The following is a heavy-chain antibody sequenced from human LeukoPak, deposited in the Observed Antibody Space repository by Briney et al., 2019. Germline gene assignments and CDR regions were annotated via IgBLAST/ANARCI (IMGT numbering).Heavy chain of an antibody. CDR1: GYTFTSYD. CDR3: ARGGDGYSDYYYYYMDV. J-gene: IGHJ6*03. Sequence: ASVKVSCKASGYTFTSYDINWVRQATGQGLEWMGWMNPNSGNTGYAQKFQGRVTMTRDTSISTAYMELSRLRSDDTAVYYCARGGDGYSDYYYYYMDVWGKGTTVTVSS. V-gene: IGHV1-8*01. CDR2: MNPNSGNT. D-gene: IGHD5-24*01.